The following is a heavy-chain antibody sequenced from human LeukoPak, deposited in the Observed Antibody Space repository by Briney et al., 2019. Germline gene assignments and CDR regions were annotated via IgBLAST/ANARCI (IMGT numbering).Heavy chain of an antibody. J-gene: IGHJ4*02. CDR1: RFTFSNYS. D-gene: IGHD3-10*01. CDR3: ARETDYMVRGVKEDY. CDR2: ISRGSGHI. Sequence: GGSLRLSCAASRFTFSNYSMNWVRQAPGKGLEWVSSISRGSGHIYYADSVKGRFTISRDNARNSLYLQMNSLRAEDTAVYYCARETDYMVRGVKEDYWGQGTLVTVSS. V-gene: IGHV3-21*04.